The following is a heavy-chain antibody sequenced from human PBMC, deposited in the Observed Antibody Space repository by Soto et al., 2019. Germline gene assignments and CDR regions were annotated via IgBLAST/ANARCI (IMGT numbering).Heavy chain of an antibody. D-gene: IGHD2-15*01. CDR1: GYTFTSYG. V-gene: IGHV1-18*01. CDR3: ARTYCSGGSCYYVDY. CDR2: ISAYNGNT. J-gene: IGHJ4*02. Sequence: ASVKVSCKASGYTFTSYGISCVRQAPGQGLEWMGWISAYNGNTNYAQKLQGRVTMTTDTSTSTAYMELRSLRSDDTAVYYCARTYCSGGSCYYVDYWGQGTLVTVSS.